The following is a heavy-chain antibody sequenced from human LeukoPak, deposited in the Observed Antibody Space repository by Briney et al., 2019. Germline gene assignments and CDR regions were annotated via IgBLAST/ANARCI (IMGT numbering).Heavy chain of an antibody. CDR2: INPSGGST. Sequence: ASVKVSCKASGYTFTSYYMHWVRQAPGQGLEWMGIINPSGGSTSYAQKFQGRVTMTRDTSTSTVYMELSSLRSEDTAVYYCAGGSVAANPRVSKYYYYYGMDVWGQGTTVTVSS. D-gene: IGHD2-15*01. V-gene: IGHV1-46*01. CDR1: GYTFTSYY. J-gene: IGHJ6*02. CDR3: AGGSVAANPRVSKYYYYYGMDV.